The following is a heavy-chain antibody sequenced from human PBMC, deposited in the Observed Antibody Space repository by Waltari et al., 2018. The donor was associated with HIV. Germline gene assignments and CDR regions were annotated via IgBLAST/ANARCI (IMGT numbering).Heavy chain of an antibody. D-gene: IGHD3-10*02. CDR3: TTIQFYYVFEF. CDR1: GFTFRNAW. V-gene: IGHV3-15*01. CDR2: IKTKTDGGTV. J-gene: IGHJ4*02. Sequence: EVQLVESGGGLGKPGGSLRLSCVVSGFTFRNAWMSWVRQAPGKGLELVGRIKTKTDGGTVDFAATVTSRFTISKDDSQNTLYLEINRLKTEETAVDYCTTIQFYYVFEFWGQGTLVTVSS.